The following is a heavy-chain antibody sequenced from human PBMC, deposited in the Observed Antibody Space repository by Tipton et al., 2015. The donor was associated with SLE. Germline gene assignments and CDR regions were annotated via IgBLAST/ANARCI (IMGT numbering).Heavy chain of an antibody. J-gene: IGHJ6*03. CDR3: ARGVAGYYFYYYLDV. CDR1: GGSFSDYY. V-gene: IGHV4-34*01. D-gene: IGHD6-19*01. CDR2: INHTGGT. Sequence: TLSLTCAVYGGSFSDYYWSWIRQTPGEGLEWIGEINHTGGTNYNPSLESRVTMSVDTSKNQFSLKLNSVTAADTAVYYCARGVAGYYFYYYLDVWGSGTAVTVSS.